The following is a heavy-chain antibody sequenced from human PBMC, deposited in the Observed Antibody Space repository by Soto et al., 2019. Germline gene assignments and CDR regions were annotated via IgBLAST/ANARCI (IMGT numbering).Heavy chain of an antibody. CDR2: IYYSGST. J-gene: IGHJ3*02. CDR3: ARERVGATWLGAFDI. D-gene: IGHD1-26*01. Sequence: SETLSLTCTVSGGSISSSSYYWGWIRQPPGKGLEWIGSIYYSGSTYYDPSLKSRVTISVDTSKNQYSLKLSPVTAADTAVDYCARERVGATWLGAFDIWGQGTMVTVSS. CDR1: GGSISSSSYY. V-gene: IGHV4-39*07.